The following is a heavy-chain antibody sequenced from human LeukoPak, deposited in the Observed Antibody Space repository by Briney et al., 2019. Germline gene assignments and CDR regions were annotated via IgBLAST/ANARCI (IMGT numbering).Heavy chain of an antibody. J-gene: IGHJ6*03. CDR1: GYTFTGYY. Sequence: ASVKVSCKASGYTFTGYYMHWVRQAPGQGLEWMGRINPNSGGTNYAQKFQGRVTMTRDTSISTACMELSRLRSDDTAVYYCARVGGDRSYYYMDVWGKGTTVTVSS. CDR2: INPNSGGT. CDR3: ARVGGDRSYYYMDV. V-gene: IGHV1-2*06. D-gene: IGHD2-21*01.